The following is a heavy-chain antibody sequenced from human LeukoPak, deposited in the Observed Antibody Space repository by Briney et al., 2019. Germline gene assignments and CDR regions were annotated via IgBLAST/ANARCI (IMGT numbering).Heavy chain of an antibody. V-gene: IGHV3-48*01. Sequence: GGSLRLSCAASGFTFSSYSMNWVRQAPGKGLEWVSYISSSSNIIYYADSVKGRFTISRDNAKNSLYLQMNSLRADDTAVYYCATYSILNAREFRYWGQGTLVTVTS. CDR1: GFTFSSYS. CDR3: ATYSILNAREFRY. J-gene: IGHJ1*01. CDR2: ISSSSNII. D-gene: IGHD4-11*01.